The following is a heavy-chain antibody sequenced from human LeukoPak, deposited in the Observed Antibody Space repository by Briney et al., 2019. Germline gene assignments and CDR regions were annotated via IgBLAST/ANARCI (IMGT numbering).Heavy chain of an antibody. D-gene: IGHD6-13*01. J-gene: IGHJ4*02. CDR1: GGXFSGYY. V-gene: IGHV4-34*01. CDR2: INHSGST. Sequence: SETLSLTCAVYGGXFSGYYWSWIREPPGKGLEWIGEINHSGSTNYNPSLKSRVTTSVDTSKSQFSLKLSSVTAADTAVYYCAREGSAAGLPDYWGQGTLVTVSS. CDR3: AREGSAAGLPDY.